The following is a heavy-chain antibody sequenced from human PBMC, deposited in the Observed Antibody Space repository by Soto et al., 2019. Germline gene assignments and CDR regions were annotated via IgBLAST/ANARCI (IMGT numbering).Heavy chain of an antibody. D-gene: IGHD6-6*01. J-gene: IGHJ5*02. CDR1: GFSFTGYY. Sequence: RASVKVSCKASGFSFTGYYIHWLRQAPGQGLERMGWINAHSGGTEYAQKFQGRVTLTRDTSIATAYLTLTSLTSDDTALYYCAKDLTRQLAYWLDPWGQGTQVTVSS. CDR2: INAHSGGT. V-gene: IGHV1-2*02. CDR3: AKDLTRQLAYWLDP.